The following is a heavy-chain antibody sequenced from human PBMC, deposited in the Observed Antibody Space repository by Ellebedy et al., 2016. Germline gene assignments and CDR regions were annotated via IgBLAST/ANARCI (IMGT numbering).Heavy chain of an antibody. J-gene: IGHJ4*02. V-gene: IGHV3-69-1*01. Sequence: GESLKISCAASGFSLSNYIMSWVRQTPGKGLEWVSTLGSHGDTYYADSVKGRFTISKDIANNSLYLQMSSLRADDTAVYYCARDVFHGSASPYFDYWGQGALVTVSS. CDR3: ARDVFHGSASPYFDY. CDR2: LGSHGDT. CDR1: GFSLSNYI. D-gene: IGHD3-10*01.